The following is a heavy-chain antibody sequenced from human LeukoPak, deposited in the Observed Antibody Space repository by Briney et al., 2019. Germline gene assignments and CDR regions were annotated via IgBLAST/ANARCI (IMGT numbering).Heavy chain of an antibody. CDR2: ISSSSSTI. V-gene: IGHV3-48*02. CDR3: AREDYYDSSGLDY. J-gene: IGHJ4*02. Sequence: PGGSLRLSSAASGFTFSSYSMNWVRQAPGKGLEWVSYISSSSSTIYYADSVKGRFTISRDNAKNSLYLQMNSLRDEDTAVYYCAREDYYDSSGLDYWGQGTLVTVSS. D-gene: IGHD3-22*01. CDR1: GFTFSSYS.